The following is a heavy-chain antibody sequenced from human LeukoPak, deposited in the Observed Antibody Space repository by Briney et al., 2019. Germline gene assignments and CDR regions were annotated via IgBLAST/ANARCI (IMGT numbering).Heavy chain of an antibody. CDR3: AREWELRDGMDV. V-gene: IGHV3-13*01. J-gene: IGHJ6*02. D-gene: IGHD1-26*01. CDR2: IGTAGDT. CDR1: GFTFTSYD. Sequence: GGSLILSCAASGFTFTSYDMHWVRQTTGKGLERVSAIGTAGDTYYPGSVKGRFTISRENAKNSLYLQMNSLRAGDTAVYYCAREWELRDGMDVWGQGTTVTVSS.